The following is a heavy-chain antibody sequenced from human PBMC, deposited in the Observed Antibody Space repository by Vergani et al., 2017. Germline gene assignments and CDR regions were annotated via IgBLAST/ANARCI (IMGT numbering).Heavy chain of an antibody. CDR3: TGWYYYYMDV. V-gene: IGHV3-15*01. CDR2: IKSKTDGGTT. CDR1: GFTFSNAW. D-gene: IGHD6-19*01. Sequence: EVQLVESGGGLVKPGGSLRLSCAASGFTFSNAWMSWVRQAPGKGLEWVGRIKSKTDGGTTDYAVPVKGRFTISRDDSKNTLYLQMNSLKTEDTAGYYCTGWYYYYMDVWGKGTTVTVSS. J-gene: IGHJ6*03.